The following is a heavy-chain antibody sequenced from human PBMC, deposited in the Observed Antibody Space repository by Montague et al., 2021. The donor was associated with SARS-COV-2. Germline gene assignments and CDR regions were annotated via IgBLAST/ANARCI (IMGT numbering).Heavy chain of an antibody. Sequence: SLRLSCAASGFTFSSHDMTWVRQAPGKGLEWVSIIHSGASYASYAGSVKGRFTISRDNSKNTLYLQMNSLRAEDTAVYYCAKGVGQKSSAVDPWGQGTLVTVSS. CDR3: AKGVGQKSSAVDP. J-gene: IGHJ5*02. D-gene: IGHD1-26*01. CDR2: IHSGASYA. V-gene: IGHV3-23*03. CDR1: GFTFSSHD.